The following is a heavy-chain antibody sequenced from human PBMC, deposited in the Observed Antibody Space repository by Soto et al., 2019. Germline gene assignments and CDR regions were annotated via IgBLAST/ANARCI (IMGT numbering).Heavy chain of an antibody. D-gene: IGHD2-15*01. CDR2: IYASGST. J-gene: IGHJ5*02. V-gene: IGHV4-4*07. CDR1: DDSLSAYY. Sequence: SETLSLTCNVSDDSLSAYYWSWIRQPAGKGLEWIGRIYASGSTNYNPSLKGRVSMSVDTSKKQFSLKMISVTAADTAMYYCARSAIPRGGWFRPWGQGVLVTVSS. CDR3: ARSAIPRGGWFRP.